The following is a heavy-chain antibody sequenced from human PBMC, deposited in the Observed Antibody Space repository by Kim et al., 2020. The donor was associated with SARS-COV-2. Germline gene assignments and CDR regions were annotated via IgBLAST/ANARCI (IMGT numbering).Heavy chain of an antibody. J-gene: IGHJ1*01. CDR2: IKSKTDGGTT. Sequence: GGSLRLSCAASGFTFSNAWMSWVRQAPGKGLEWVGRIKSKTDGGTTDYAAPVKGRFTISRDDSKNTLYLQMNSLKTEDTAVYYCTTDRGTPATYSSGWYPEYFQHWGQGTLVTVSS. D-gene: IGHD6-19*01. CDR1: GFTFSNAW. CDR3: TTDRGTPATYSSGWYPEYFQH. V-gene: IGHV3-15*01.